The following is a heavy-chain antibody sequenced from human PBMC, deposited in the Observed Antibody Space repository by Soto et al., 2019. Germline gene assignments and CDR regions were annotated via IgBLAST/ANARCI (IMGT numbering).Heavy chain of an antibody. Sequence: QVHLVESGGGVVQPGGSLRLSCAVPGIIFTGYGMHWVRQAPGKGLEWVAIIRFDGSNIHYADSVKGRFTISRDNSKNTLDLHMTSLRAEDTAVYYCARDGVGGTVFFGYCDYSVQGDLVTVSS. CDR1: GIIFTGYG. CDR3: ARDGVGGTVFFGYCDY. V-gene: IGHV3-30*02. CDR2: IRFDGSNI. D-gene: IGHD1-26*01. J-gene: IGHJ4*02.